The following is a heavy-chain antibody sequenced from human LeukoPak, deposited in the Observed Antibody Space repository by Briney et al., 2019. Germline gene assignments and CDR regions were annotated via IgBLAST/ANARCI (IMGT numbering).Heavy chain of an antibody. V-gene: IGHV2-5*01. CDR2: IYSNDDR. D-gene: IGHD4-17*01. J-gene: IGHJ3*02. Sequence: DSRPTLVQPTPTLTLTCTFSGFSLRTSGVGVGWIRQPPGKALEWLALIYSNDDRRYSPSLNNRLTITKDTSKNQVVLRMTNMDPVDTGTYYCAHMVNTVTTSWGAFDIWGQGTVVTVSS. CDR1: GFSLRTSGVG. CDR3: AHMVNTVTTSWGAFDI.